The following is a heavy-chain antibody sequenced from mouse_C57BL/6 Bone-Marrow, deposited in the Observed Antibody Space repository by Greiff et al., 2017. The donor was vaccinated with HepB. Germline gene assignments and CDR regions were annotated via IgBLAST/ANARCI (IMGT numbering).Heavy chain of an antibody. CDR3: ARDGWEGVYFDY. CDR2: ISYDGSN. Sequence: EVKLMESGPGLVKPSQSLSLTCSVTGYSITSGYYWNWIRQFPGNKLEWMGYISYDGSNNYNPSLKNRISITRETSKNQFFLKLNSVTTEDTATYYCARDGWEGVYFDYWGQGTTLTVSS. J-gene: IGHJ2*01. CDR1: GYSITSGYY. D-gene: IGHD1-1*02. V-gene: IGHV3-6*01.